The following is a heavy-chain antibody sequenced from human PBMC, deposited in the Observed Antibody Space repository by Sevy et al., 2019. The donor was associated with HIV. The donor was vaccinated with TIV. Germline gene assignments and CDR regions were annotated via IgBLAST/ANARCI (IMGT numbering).Heavy chain of an antibody. V-gene: IGHV3-48*01. CDR1: GFSFSSYS. CDR3: ARDDHWAFDY. D-gene: IGHD7-27*01. J-gene: IGHJ4*02. CDR2: ISSSSGTI. Sequence: GGSLRLSCVTSGFSFSSYSMNWVRQAPGKGLEWVSYISSSSGTIRYAESVKGRLTISRDNAKSSLFLQMNSLRAEDTAVYYCARDDHWAFDYWGQGALVTVSS.